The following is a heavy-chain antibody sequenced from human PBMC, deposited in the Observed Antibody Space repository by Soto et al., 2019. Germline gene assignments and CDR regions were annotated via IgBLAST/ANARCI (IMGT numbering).Heavy chain of an antibody. CDR2: IIPILGIA. Sequence: QVQLVQSGAEVKKPGSSVKVSCKASGGTFSSYTISWVRQAPGQGLEWMGRIIPILGIANYAQKFQGRVTITADESTSTAYMELSSLRSEDTAVYYCASQDSSGYPWFDPWGQGTLVTVSS. V-gene: IGHV1-69*02. CDR3: ASQDSSGYPWFDP. D-gene: IGHD3-22*01. CDR1: GGTFSSYT. J-gene: IGHJ5*02.